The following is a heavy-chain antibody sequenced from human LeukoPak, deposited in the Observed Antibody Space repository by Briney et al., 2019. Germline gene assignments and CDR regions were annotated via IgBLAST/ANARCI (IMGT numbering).Heavy chain of an antibody. CDR3: ARDPPGIAVAGNRFDY. V-gene: IGHV1-2*02. Sequence: ASVKVSRKASGYTFTGYYMHWVRQAPGQGLEWMGWINPNSGGTNYAQKFQGRVTMTRDTSISTAYMELSRLRSDDTAVYYCARDPPGIAVAGNRFDYWGQGTLVTVSS. J-gene: IGHJ4*02. D-gene: IGHD6-19*01. CDR1: GYTFTGYY. CDR2: INPNSGGT.